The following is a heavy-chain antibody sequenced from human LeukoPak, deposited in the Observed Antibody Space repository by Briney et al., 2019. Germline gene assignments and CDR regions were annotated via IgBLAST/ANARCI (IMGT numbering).Heavy chain of an antibody. CDR2: MNPNSGNT. CDR1: GYTFTTYD. CDR3: ARVGSTSYRRYYYYGMDV. D-gene: IGHD2-2*01. Sequence: ASVKVSCKASGYTFTTYDINWVRQATGQGLEWMGWMNPNSGNTGYAQKLQGRVTMTTDTSTSTAYMELRSLRSDDTAVYYCARVGSTSYRRYYYYGMDVWGQGTTVTVSS. V-gene: IGHV1-8*01. J-gene: IGHJ6*02.